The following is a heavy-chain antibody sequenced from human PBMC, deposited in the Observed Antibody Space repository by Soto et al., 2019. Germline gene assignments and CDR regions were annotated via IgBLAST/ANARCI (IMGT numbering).Heavy chain of an antibody. CDR2: IIPILGIA. J-gene: IGHJ6*02. CDR3: ARPGPYYYGMDV. Sequence: QVQLVQSGAEVKKPGSSVKVSCKASGGTFSSYTISWVRQAPGQGLEWMGRIIPILGIANYAQKFQGRVTITAEKSTSTAYMELSSLRSEDTAVYYCARPGPYYYGMDVWGQGTTVTVSS. V-gene: IGHV1-69*02. CDR1: GGTFSSYT.